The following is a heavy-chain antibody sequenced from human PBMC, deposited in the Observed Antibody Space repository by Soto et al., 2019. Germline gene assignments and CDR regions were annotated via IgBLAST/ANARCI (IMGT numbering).Heavy chain of an antibody. Sequence: GASVKVSCKASGGTFSSYAISWVRQAPGQGLEWMGGIIPIFGTANYAQKFQGRVTITADKSTSTAYVELSSLRSEDTAVYYCARDSTYYYDSSGYYYHDYWGQGTLVTVSS. V-gene: IGHV1-69*06. CDR1: GGTFSSYA. CDR3: ARDSTYYYDSSGYYYHDY. J-gene: IGHJ4*02. D-gene: IGHD3-22*01. CDR2: IIPIFGTA.